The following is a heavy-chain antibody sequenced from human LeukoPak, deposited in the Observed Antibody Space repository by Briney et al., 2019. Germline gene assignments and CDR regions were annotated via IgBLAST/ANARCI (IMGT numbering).Heavy chain of an antibody. Sequence: SETLSLTCTVSGGSITSHSYYWGWIRQPPGKGLEWIGSIYYSGSTYYNPSLKSRVTISLDTSKNQFSLKMTSVTAADTAVYFCARTWDIWGQGTMVTVSS. J-gene: IGHJ3*02. CDR1: GGSITSHSYY. V-gene: IGHV4-39*07. CDR2: IYYSGST. CDR3: ARTWDI.